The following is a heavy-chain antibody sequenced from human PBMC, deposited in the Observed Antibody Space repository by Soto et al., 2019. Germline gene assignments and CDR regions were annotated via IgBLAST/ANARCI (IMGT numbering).Heavy chain of an antibody. D-gene: IGHD3-10*01. CDR3: AKGRGGSGSLTPRVDF. CDR2: ISGGGDTT. Sequence: EVQLLESGGGLVQPGGSLRLSCAASGFTFNNYAMTWVRQAPGKRLEWVSAISGGGDTTSYADSVKGRFTVSRDGSKNTLYLQMSSLGAEDTALYYCAKGRGGSGSLTPRVDFWGQGTLVTVSS. CDR1: GFTFNNYA. J-gene: IGHJ4*02. V-gene: IGHV3-23*01.